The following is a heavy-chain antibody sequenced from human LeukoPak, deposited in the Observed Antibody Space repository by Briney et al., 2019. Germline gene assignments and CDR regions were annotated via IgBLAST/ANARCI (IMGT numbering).Heavy chain of an antibody. Sequence: GGSLRLSCAASGFTFSSYSMNWVRQAPGKGLEWVSSISSSSSYIYYADSVKGRFTISRDNAKNSLYLQMNSLRAEDTAVYYCARDALDCSSTSCYFFYYGMDVWGQGTMVTVSS. CDR3: ARDALDCSSTSCYFFYYGMDV. V-gene: IGHV3-21*01. D-gene: IGHD2-2*01. J-gene: IGHJ6*02. CDR2: ISSSSSYI. CDR1: GFTFSSYS.